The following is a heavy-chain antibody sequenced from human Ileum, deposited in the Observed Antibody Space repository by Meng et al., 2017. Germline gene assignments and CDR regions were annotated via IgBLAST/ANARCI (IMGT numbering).Heavy chain of an antibody. V-gene: IGHV1-18*01. CDR2: ISAYNGNT. J-gene: IGHJ5*02. D-gene: IGHD2-15*01. Sequence: ASVKVSCKASGYTFTSYGISWVRQAPGQGLEWMGWISAYNGNTNYAQKLQGRVTMTTDTSTSTAYMELRSLRSDDTAVYYCARDCPWMGGSCYSVFHSWFDPWGQGTLVTVSS. CDR3: ARDCPWMGGSCYSVFHSWFDP. CDR1: GYTFTSYG.